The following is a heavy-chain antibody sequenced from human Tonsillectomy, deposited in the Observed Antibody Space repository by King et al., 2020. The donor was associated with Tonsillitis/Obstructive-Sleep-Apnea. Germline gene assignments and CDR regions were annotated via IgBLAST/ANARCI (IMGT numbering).Heavy chain of an antibody. CDR2: IDWDGDT. J-gene: IGHJ4*02. Sequence: VTLKESGPALVRPPQTLTLTCTFSGFSLSTSGMCVRWIRQPPGKALEWLGIIDWDGDTYYSPSLKTRLTISTDTSKHRVVLTMTNMDPVDTATYYCARIESSRSDGSGYHDTYDYWAQGPLVTVSS. CDR3: ARIESSRSDGSGYHDTYDY. D-gene: IGHD5-12*01. CDR1: GFSLSTSGMC. V-gene: IGHV2-70*01.